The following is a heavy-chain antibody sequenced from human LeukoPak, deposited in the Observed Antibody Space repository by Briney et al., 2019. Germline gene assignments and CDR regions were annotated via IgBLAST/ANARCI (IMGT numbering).Heavy chain of an antibody. J-gene: IGHJ4*02. V-gene: IGHV4-34*01. Sequence: SETLSLTCAVYGGSFSGYYWSWIRQPPGKGLEWIGEINHSGSTNYNPSLKSRVTISVDTSKNQFSLKLSSVTAADTAVYYCARHTIWFGELLDYWGQGTLVTVSS. CDR2: INHSGST. CDR3: ARHTIWFGELLDY. D-gene: IGHD3-10*01. CDR1: GGSFSGYY.